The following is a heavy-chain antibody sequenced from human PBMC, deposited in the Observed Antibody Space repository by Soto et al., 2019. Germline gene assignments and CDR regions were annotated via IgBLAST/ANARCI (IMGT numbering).Heavy chain of an antibody. CDR1: GGTFSSYA. D-gene: IGHD1-26*01. Sequence: ASVKVSCKASGGTFSSYAISWVRQAPGQGLVWMGGIIPIFGTANYAQKFQGRVTITADESTSTAYMELSSLRSEDTAVYYCARGPDRVGATTSSYYFDYWGQGTLVTVSS. CDR2: IIPIFGTA. J-gene: IGHJ4*02. CDR3: ARGPDRVGATTSSYYFDY. V-gene: IGHV1-69*13.